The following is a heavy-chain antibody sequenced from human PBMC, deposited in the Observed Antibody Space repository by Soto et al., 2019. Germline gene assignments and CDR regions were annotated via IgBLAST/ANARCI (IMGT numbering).Heavy chain of an antibody. Sequence: QVQLVESGGGVVQPGESLRLSCAASGFTFSSYAMHWVRQTPGKGLEWVAAISYDGTYIYHVDSVKGRLTISRDNSKNTLFLQMNSLRPEDTAVYYCARQGGSMEVWYFDSWGQGSLVTVSS. CDR3: ARQGGSMEVWYFDS. V-gene: IGHV3-30*03. J-gene: IGHJ4*02. CDR2: ISYDGTYI. CDR1: GFTFSSYA. D-gene: IGHD2-15*01.